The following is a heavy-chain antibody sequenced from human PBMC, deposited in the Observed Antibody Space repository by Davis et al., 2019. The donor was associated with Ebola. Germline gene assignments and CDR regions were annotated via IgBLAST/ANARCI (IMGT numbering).Heavy chain of an antibody. V-gene: IGHV1-69*13. D-gene: IGHD4-17*01. J-gene: IGHJ4*02. CDR2: IFPILGTT. CDR3: ARGTVTTHFGY. CDR1: GYSFKNSA. Sequence: SVKVSCKASGYSFKNSAISWVRQAPGQGLEWMGGIFPILGTTSYAQKFQGRVTITADESTSTAYMELSSLRSEDTAVYYCARGTVTTHFGYWGQGTLVTVSS.